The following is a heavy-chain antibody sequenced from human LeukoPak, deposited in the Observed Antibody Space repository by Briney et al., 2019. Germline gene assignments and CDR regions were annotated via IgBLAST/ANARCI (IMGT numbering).Heavy chain of an antibody. CDR1: GCSVSSGSYY. J-gene: IGHJ6*04. CDR2: IYYSGST. D-gene: IGHD3-9*01. Sequence: KPSETLSLTCTVSGCSVSSGSYYWSWIRQPPGKGLEWIGSIYYSGSTNYNPSLKSRVTISVDTSKNQFSLKLSSVTAADSALYYCAGNYDILTGIGYYGMHFWGEGPTVGVSS. CDR3: AGNYDILTGIGYYGMHF. V-gene: IGHV4-61*01.